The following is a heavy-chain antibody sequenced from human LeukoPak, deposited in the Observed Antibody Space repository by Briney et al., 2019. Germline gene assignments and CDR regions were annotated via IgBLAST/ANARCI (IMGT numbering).Heavy chain of an antibody. V-gene: IGHV4-34*01. CDR3: ARGAGSDGYNY. CDR2: INHSGST. Sequence: PSETLSLTCAVYGGSFSGYYWSWIRQPPGKGLEWIGEINHSGSTNYNPPLKSRVTISVDTSKNQFSLKLSSVTAADTAVYYCARGAGSDGYNYWGQGTLVTVSS. D-gene: IGHD5-24*01. J-gene: IGHJ4*02. CDR1: GGSFSGYY.